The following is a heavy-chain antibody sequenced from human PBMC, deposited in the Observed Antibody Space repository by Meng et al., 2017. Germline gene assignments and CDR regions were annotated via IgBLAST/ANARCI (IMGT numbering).Heavy chain of an antibody. V-gene: IGHV3-15*01. J-gene: IGHJ3*02. Sequence: GGSLRLSCAASRFTFSNAWMNWVRQAPGKGLEWVGRIKSKSDGGTTDYAAPVKGRFSISRDDSKNTLYLQMNSLRTEDTGVYYCAKDSPYYYGSGSWGYDAFDIWGQGTMVTVSS. D-gene: IGHD3-10*01. CDR2: IKSKSDGGTT. CDR3: AKDSPYYYGSGSWGYDAFDI. CDR1: RFTFSNAW.